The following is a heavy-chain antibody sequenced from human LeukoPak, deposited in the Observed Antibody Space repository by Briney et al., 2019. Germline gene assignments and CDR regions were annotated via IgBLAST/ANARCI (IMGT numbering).Heavy chain of an antibody. J-gene: IGHJ4*02. CDR3: ARWVAVAGNYFDY. CDR2: IIPILGIA. V-gene: IGHV1-69*04. D-gene: IGHD6-19*01. CDR1: GGTFSSYA. Sequence: SVKVSCKASGGTFSSYAISWVRQAPGQGLEWMGRIIPILGIANYAQKFQGRVTITADKSTSTAYMELSSLRAEDTAVYYCARWVAVAGNYFDYWGQGTLVTVSS.